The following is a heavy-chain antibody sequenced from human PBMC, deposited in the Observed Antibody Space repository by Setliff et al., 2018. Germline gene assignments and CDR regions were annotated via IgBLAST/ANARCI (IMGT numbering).Heavy chain of an antibody. V-gene: IGHV4-39*01. Sequence: PSETLSLTCTVSGGSISSDSYYWGWIRQPPGKGLEWIGCIYYSGNIYYNPSLKSRVTMSVDTSKNQFSLKLRSVTAADTAIYYCARHVDCSGGRCYSLSNWFDPWGPGTLVTVSS. D-gene: IGHD2-15*01. CDR2: IYYSGNI. J-gene: IGHJ5*02. CDR1: GGSISSDSYY. CDR3: ARHVDCSGGRCYSLSNWFDP.